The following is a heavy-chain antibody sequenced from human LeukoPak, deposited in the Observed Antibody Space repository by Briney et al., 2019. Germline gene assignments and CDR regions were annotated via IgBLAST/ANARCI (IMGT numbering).Heavy chain of an antibody. CDR3: ARGDYYYDSSGYYYVPIQDFDY. CDR2: ISYDGSNK. Sequence: GGSLRLSCAASGFPFSSYAMHWVRQAPGKGLEWVAVISYDGSNKYYADSVKGRFTISRDNSKNTLYLQMNSLRAEDTAVYYCARGDYYYDSSGYYYVPIQDFDYWGQGTLVTVSS. D-gene: IGHD3-22*01. V-gene: IGHV3-30-3*01. CDR1: GFPFSSYA. J-gene: IGHJ4*02.